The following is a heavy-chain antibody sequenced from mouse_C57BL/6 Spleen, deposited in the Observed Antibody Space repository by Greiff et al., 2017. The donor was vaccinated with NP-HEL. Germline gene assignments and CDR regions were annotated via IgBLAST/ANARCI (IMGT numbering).Heavy chain of an antibody. CDR2: IYPGDGDT. Sequence: QVQLQQSGPELVKPGASVKISCKASGYAFSSSWMNWVKQRPGKGLEWIGRIYPGDGDTTYNGKFKGKATLTADKSSSTAYMQLSSLTSEDSAVYFCARGSTTVENYAMDYWGQGTSVTVSS. CDR1: GYAFSSSW. V-gene: IGHV1-82*01. D-gene: IGHD1-1*01. CDR3: ARGSTTVENYAMDY. J-gene: IGHJ4*01.